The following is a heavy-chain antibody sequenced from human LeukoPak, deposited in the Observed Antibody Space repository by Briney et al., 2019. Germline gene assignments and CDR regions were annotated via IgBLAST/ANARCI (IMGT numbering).Heavy chain of an antibody. J-gene: IGHJ6*03. CDR2: IYYSGST. CDR3: ARGVRVVIAAAGTRGYYYYYMDV. V-gene: IGHV4-39*07. Sequence: PSETLSLTCTVSGGSISSSSYYWGWIRQPPGKGLEWIGSIYYSGSTYYNPSLKSRVTISVDTSKNQFSLKLSSVTAADTAVYYCARGVRVVIAAAGTRGYYYYYMDVWGKGTTVTVSS. CDR1: GGSISSSSYY. D-gene: IGHD6-13*01.